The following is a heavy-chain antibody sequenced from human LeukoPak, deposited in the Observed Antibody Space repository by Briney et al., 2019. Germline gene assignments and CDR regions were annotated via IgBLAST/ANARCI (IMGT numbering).Heavy chain of an antibody. V-gene: IGHV3-64D*06. CDR2: ISSNGGST. Sequence: GGSLRLSCSASGFTFSSYAMHWVRQAPGKGLEYVSAISSNGGSTYYADSVKGRFTISRDNSKNTLYLQMSSLRAEDTAVYYCVKDGYSGYDPLPFDYWGQGTLVTVSS. D-gene: IGHD5-12*01. J-gene: IGHJ4*02. CDR3: VKDGYSGYDPLPFDY. CDR1: GFTFSSYA.